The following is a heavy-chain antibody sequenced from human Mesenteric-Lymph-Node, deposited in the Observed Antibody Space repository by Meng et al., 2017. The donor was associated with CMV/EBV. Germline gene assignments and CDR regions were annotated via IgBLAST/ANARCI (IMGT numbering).Heavy chain of an antibody. CDR2: IYSADSST. J-gene: IGHJ4*02. CDR1: RFTFSSYA. V-gene: IGHV3-23*03. Sequence: GGSLRLSCAASRFTFSSYAMSWVRQAPGKGLEWVSVIYSADSSTYYADSVKGRFTISRDNSKNTLYLQMNSLRAEDTAVYYCARGADPEDYWGQGTLVTVSS. CDR3: ARGADPEDY. D-gene: IGHD1-14*01.